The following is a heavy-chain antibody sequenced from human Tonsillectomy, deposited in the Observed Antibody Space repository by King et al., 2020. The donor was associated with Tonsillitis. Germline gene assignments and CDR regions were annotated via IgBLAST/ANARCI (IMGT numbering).Heavy chain of an antibody. Sequence: QLVQSGAEVKKPGESLKISCKASGYTFTDYWIAWVRQMPGKGLEWMGIIFPGDSDTRYSPSFQGQVTISADRSITTAYLHWSSLRASDTAMYYCARAFWFTTTCFVYNYCVPWRQGTLVTVSS. J-gene: IGHJ5*02. CDR1: GYTFTDYW. CDR2: IFPGDSDT. CDR3: ARAFWFTTTCFVYNYCVP. V-gene: IGHV5-51*01. D-gene: IGHD2-2*01.